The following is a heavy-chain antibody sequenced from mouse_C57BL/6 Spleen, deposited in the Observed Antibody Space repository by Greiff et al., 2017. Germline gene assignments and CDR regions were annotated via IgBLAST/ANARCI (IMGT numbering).Heavy chain of an antibody. D-gene: IGHD2-1*01. CDR1: GFSLTSYG. CDR3: AIKIYYGNYCAMDY. CDR2: IWSGGST. V-gene: IGHV2-2*01. Sequence: VQLVESGPGLVQPSQSLSITCTVSGFSLTSYGVHWVRQSPGQGLAWLGVIWSGGSTDYNAAFISRLSISKDNSKSQVFFKMSSLQADDTAIYYCAIKIYYGNYCAMDYWGQGTSVTVSS. J-gene: IGHJ4*01.